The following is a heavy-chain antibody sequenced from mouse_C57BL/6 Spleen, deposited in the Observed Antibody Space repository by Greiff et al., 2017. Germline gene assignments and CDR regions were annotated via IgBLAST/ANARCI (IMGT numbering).Heavy chain of an antibody. J-gene: IGHJ3*01. CDR2: ISYDGSN. CDR3: AREDYDGAY. V-gene: IGHV3-6*01. Sequence: EVKLMESGPGLVKPSQSLSLTCSVTGYSITSGYYWNWIRQFPGNKLEWMGYISYDGSNKYNPSLKNRISITRDTSKNQFFLKLNSVTTEDTATYYCAREDYDGAYWGQGTLVTVSA. CDR1: GYSITSGYY. D-gene: IGHD2-4*01.